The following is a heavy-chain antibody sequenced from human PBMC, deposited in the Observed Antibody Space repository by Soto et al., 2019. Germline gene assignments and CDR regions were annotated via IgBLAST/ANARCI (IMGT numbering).Heavy chain of an antibody. CDR2: INASNGNT. Sequence: GASVKVSCEASGVSFTCYTKHWVRQSPGQRLEWMGRINASNGNTKYSQKLQGRVTMTRDTSISTAYMELSRLRSDDTAVYYCAREGEQQLVYVFDYWGQGTLVTVSS. J-gene: IGHJ4*02. CDR3: AREGEQQLVYVFDY. D-gene: IGHD6-13*01. V-gene: IGHV1-3*01. CDR1: GVSFTCYT.